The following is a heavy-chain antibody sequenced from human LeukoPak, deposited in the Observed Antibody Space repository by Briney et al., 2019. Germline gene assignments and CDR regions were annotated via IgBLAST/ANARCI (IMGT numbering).Heavy chain of an antibody. CDR3: VRSDDFWSGYYGY. CDR1: GGSISSYC. CDR2: IFYSGST. Sequence: PSETLSLTCTVSGGSISSYCWSWIRQPPGKGLEWIGYIFYSGSTNYNPSLKSRVTISVDTSKNQFSLKLSSVTAADTAVYYCVRSDDFWSGYYGYWGQGILVTVSS. V-gene: IGHV4-59*01. J-gene: IGHJ4*02. D-gene: IGHD3-3*01.